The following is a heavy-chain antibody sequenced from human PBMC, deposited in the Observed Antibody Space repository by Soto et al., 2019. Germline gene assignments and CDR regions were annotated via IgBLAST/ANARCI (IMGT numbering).Heavy chain of an antibody. V-gene: IGHV4-34*01. D-gene: IGHD3-10*01. CDR1: GGSFSGYY. CDR2: INHSGTT. J-gene: IGHJ4*02. Sequence: QVQLQQWGAGLLKPSQTLSLTCVVNGGSFSGYYWGWIRQPPGKGLEWIAEINHSGTTGYNPSLTSRLTISVDTSKNQFSLKRSSVTAADTAVYYCARRSRIDMVEGVCWVFDYWGQGNLVTVSS. CDR3: ARRSRIDMVEGVCWVFDY.